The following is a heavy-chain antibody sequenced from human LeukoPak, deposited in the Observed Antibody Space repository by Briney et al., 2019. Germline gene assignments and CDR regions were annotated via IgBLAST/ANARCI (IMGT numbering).Heavy chain of an antibody. V-gene: IGHV5-51*01. Sequence: PGESLKISCKGSGYSFTSYWIGWVRQKPGKGLEWMGIIFPGDSDTRYSPSFQGQVTISADKSISTAYLQWSSLKASDTAMYYRARRLTYDSRAYYCLDYWGQGTLVTVSS. D-gene: IGHD3-22*01. CDR2: IFPGDSDT. J-gene: IGHJ4*02. CDR1: GYSFTSYW. CDR3: ARRLTYDSRAYYCLDY.